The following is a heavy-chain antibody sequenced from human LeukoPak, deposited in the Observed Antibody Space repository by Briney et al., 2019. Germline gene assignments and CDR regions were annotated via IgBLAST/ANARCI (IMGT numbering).Heavy chain of an antibody. J-gene: IGHJ3*02. Sequence: PSETLSLTCTVSGGSISSYYWSWIRQPAGKGLEWIGRIYTSGSTNYNPSLKSRVTMSVDTSKNQFSLKLSSVTAADTAVYYCARGITQITMVRGVIKDAFDIWGQGTMVTVSS. CDR3: ARGITQITMVRGVIKDAFDI. CDR2: IYTSGST. CDR1: GGSISSYY. V-gene: IGHV4-4*07. D-gene: IGHD3-10*01.